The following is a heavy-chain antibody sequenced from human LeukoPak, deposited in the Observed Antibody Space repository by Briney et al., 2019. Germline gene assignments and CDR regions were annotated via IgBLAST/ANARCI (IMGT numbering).Heavy chain of an antibody. CDR2: IYPGDYDT. D-gene: IGHD2-21*01. CDR3: ARGLGGAAQYFQH. Sequence: GASLQISCKAFGYSSISYWIGWVRQMPGKPLEWMGIIYPGDYDTRYSPSFQGQVTISADKSFSTAYLQWSSLKASDTAMYYCARGLGGAAQYFQHWGQGTLVTVSS. V-gene: IGHV5-51*01. J-gene: IGHJ1*01. CDR1: GYSSISYW.